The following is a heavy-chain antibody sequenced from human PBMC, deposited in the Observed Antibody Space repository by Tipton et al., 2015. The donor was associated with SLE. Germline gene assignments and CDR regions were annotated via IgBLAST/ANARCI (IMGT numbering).Heavy chain of an antibody. CDR2: INHSGIT. D-gene: IGHD3-3*01. CDR3: ASRRRNYDFWGGPAYGS. J-gene: IGHJ5*02. Sequence: TLSLTCTVSGGSISSYYWSWIRQPPGKGLEWIGEINHSGITKYNPSLKSRVTISVDTSKNQFSLKLTSVTAADTAGYYCASRRRNYDFWGGPAYGSWGQGTLVTVSS. V-gene: IGHV4-34*01. CDR1: GGSISSYY.